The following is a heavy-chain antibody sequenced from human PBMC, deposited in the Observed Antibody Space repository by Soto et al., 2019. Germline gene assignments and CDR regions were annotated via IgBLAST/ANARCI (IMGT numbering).Heavy chain of an antibody. CDR2: IWYDGSNK. D-gene: IGHD6-19*01. J-gene: IGHJ4*02. CDR1: GFTFISYG. V-gene: IGHV3-33*01. CDR3: ARDLEGSLDY. Sequence: WGSLRLSCASSGFTFISYGMHWVRQAPGKGLEWVSVIWYDGSNKYYADSVKGRFTISRDNSKNTLYLQMNSLRAEDTAVYYCARDLEGSLDYWGQGTLVTVSS.